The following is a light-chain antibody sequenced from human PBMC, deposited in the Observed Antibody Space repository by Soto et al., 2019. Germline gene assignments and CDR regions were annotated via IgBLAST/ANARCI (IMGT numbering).Light chain of an antibody. V-gene: IGKV3-20*01. Sequence: ENVLTQSPGTLSLSPGDTATLSCRASQTIFNSYLAWYQQKPGQAPRLLIYVASSRATGIPDRFSGGGSGTDFTLTITRLEPEDFAVYYCQQYGSSYTFGHGTKLEMK. CDR3: QQYGSSYT. CDR1: QTIFNSY. CDR2: VAS. J-gene: IGKJ2*01.